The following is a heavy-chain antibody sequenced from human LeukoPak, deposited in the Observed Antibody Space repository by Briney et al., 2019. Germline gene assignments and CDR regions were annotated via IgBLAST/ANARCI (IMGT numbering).Heavy chain of an antibody. CDR2: IYTSGSI. Sequence: PSETLSLTCTVSGGSISSASYYWNWIRQPAGTGLEWIGRIYTSGSINYNSSLKSRVTISVDTSKNQFSLKLSSVTAADTAVYYCAREREGPYGYLDYWGQGTLVTVSS. V-gene: IGHV4-61*02. J-gene: IGHJ4*02. CDR1: GGSISSASYY. D-gene: IGHD4-17*01. CDR3: AREREGPYGYLDY.